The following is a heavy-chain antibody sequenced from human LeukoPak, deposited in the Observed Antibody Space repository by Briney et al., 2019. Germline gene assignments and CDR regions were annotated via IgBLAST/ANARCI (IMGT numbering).Heavy chain of an antibody. V-gene: IGHV3-74*01. CDR1: GFNFASNW. CDR3: ARDREDYGDYFYGMDV. Sequence: GGSLRLSCAASGFNFASNWMHWVRQTPGKGLMWVSRINSGGSGTSYADSVKGRFTISSDNSKNTLYLQMNSLRVEDTAVYHCARDREDYGDYFYGMDVWGQGTTVTVSS. CDR2: INSGGSGT. J-gene: IGHJ6*02. D-gene: IGHD4-17*01.